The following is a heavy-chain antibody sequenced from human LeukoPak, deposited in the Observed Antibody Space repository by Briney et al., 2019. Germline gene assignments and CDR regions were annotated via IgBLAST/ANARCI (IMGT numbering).Heavy chain of an antibody. D-gene: IGHD2-2*01. CDR3: ARVGIVVVPAAMGGADYYYYYMDV. J-gene: IGHJ6*03. V-gene: IGHV4-4*07. CDR1: GGSISSYY. CDR2: IYTSGST. Sequence: PSETLSLTCTVSGGSISSYYWSWIRQPAGKGLEWIGRIYTSGSTNYNPSLKSRVTMSVDTSKNQFSLKLSSVTAADTAVYYCARVGIVVVPAAMGGADYYYYYMDVWGEGTTVTVSS.